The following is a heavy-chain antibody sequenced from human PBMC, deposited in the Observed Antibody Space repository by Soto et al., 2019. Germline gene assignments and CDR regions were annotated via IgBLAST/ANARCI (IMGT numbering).Heavy chain of an antibody. V-gene: IGHV4-39*02. J-gene: IGHJ4*02. CDR3: AREREDGYNWGRYFDY. D-gene: IGHD3-16*01. Sequence: SETLSLTCIVSGGSISSSSYYWGWIRQPPGKGLEWIGSIYYSGSTYYNPSLKSRVTISVDTSKNQFSLKLSSVTAADTAVYYCAREREDGYNWGRYFDYWGQGTLVTVSS. CDR1: GGSISSSSYY. CDR2: IYYSGST.